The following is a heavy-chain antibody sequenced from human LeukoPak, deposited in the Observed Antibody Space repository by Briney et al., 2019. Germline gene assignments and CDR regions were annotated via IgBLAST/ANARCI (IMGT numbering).Heavy chain of an antibody. CDR3: ARFVVVTAGDY. J-gene: IGHJ4*01. CDR1: GFTLSNYW. D-gene: IGHD2-21*02. CDR2: LHSNGAFT. V-gene: IGHV3-74*01. Sequence: GGSLRLSCSASGFTLSNYWMHWVRQAPGKGLVWVARLHSNGAFTAYADSVKGRFTISRDTAKNTLYLQMNSLRVEDTAVYYCARFVVVTAGDYWGQGTLVTVSS.